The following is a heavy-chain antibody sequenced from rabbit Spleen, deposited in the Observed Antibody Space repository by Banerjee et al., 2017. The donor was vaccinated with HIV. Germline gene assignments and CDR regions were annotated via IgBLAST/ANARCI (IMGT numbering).Heavy chain of an antibody. CDR3: ARDLDGVIGWNFYL. Sequence: QSLEESGGDLVKPGGTLTLTCTASGFSFSTSDYMCWVRQAPGKGLEWISCIAGGSSGFTYSATWAKGRFTISKTSSTTVTLQMTSLTAADTATYFCARDLDGVIGWNFYLWGQGTLVTVS. CDR2: IAGGSSGFT. CDR1: GFSFSTSDY. J-gene: IGHJ4*01. D-gene: IGHD1-1*01. V-gene: IGHV1S40*01.